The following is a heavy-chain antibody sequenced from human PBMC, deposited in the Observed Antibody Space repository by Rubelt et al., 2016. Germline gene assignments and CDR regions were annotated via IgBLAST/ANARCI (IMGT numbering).Heavy chain of an antibody. Sequence: QVQLVQSGAEVKKPGASVKVSCMASGYTFSNYYMHWVRQAPGQGLEWMGIINPSGGSTSYAQKFQGRVTMTRDTSTSTVYMELSSLRSEDTAVYYCARAASTVTTLLDLGYWGQGTLVTVSS. J-gene: IGHJ4*02. CDR1: GYTFSNYY. CDR2: INPSGGST. D-gene: IGHD4-17*01. V-gene: IGHV1-46*01. CDR3: ARAASTVTTLLDLGY.